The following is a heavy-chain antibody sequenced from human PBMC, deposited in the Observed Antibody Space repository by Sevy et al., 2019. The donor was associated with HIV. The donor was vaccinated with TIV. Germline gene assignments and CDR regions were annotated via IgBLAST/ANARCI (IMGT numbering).Heavy chain of an antibody. D-gene: IGHD6-13*01. CDR2: ISHIGSP. CDR1: GGSFSDYY. V-gene: IGHV4-34*01. J-gene: IGHJ5*02. CDR3: ARSIASVLPGPLGLFFRVYSNWFGP. Sequence: GSLRLSCAVYGGSFSDYYWSWIRQPPGGGLEWIGEISHIGSPNYNPSLKSRFTMSLDTSTTQFSLKSKSMTAADTAVYYCARSIASVLPGPLGLFFRVYSNWFGPWGQGTLVTVSS.